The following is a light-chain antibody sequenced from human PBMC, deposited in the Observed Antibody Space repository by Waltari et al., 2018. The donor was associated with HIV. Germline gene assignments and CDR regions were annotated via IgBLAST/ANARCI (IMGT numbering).Light chain of an antibody. J-gene: IGKJ1*01. CDR1: ETVIYSSNNRNY. Sequence: DIVMTQSPDALAVSLGAGATINTKSSETVIYSSNNRNYLAWYQQKPSQAPKFLIYWASNRDSGVPDRFSGSGSGTDFTLTISSLQPEDVAVYFCQQYSSVPPTFGQGTKVEIK. CDR2: WAS. V-gene: IGKV4-1*01. CDR3: QQYSSVPPT.